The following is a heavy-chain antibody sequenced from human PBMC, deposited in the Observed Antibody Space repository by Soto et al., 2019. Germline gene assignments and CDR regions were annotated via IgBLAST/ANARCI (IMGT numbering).Heavy chain of an antibody. V-gene: IGHV3-23*01. CDR3: AKLLWFGEFESYFDY. CDR1: GFIFSSYA. Sequence: EVQLLESGGGLVQSGGSLRLSCAASGFIFSSYAMSWVRQAPGKGLEWVSTVNNGGGSTFYADSVKGRFTISRDNSKNTLYLQMNSLRAEDTAVYYCAKLLWFGEFESYFDYWGQGNVVTVSP. J-gene: IGHJ4*02. D-gene: IGHD3-10*01. CDR2: VNNGGGST.